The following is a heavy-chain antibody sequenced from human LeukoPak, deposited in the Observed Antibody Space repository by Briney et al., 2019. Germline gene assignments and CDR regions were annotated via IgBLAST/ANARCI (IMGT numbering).Heavy chain of an antibody. J-gene: IGHJ4*02. CDR1: GGSISSYY. D-gene: IGHD2-15*01. Sequence: SETLSLTCTVSGGSISSYYWSWIRQPPGKGLEWIGYIYTSGSTNYNPSLKSRVTISVDTSKNQFSLKLSSVTAADTAVYYCARHGVVAATHFDYWGQGTLVTVSS. CDR3: ARHGVVAATHFDY. V-gene: IGHV4-4*09. CDR2: IYTSGST.